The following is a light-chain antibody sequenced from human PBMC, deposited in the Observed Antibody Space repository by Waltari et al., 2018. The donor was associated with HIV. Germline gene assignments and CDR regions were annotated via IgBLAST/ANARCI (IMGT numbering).Light chain of an antibody. Sequence: QSVLTQPPSASGTPGQRVTISCSGSSSNIGSNTVNWYQQLPGTAPKPLIYGNFHRPSGVPDRFSGSKSGTSASLAISGLQSEDEADYYCATWDDSLNGRVFGGGTKLTVL. CDR2: GNF. J-gene: IGLJ3*02. CDR3: ATWDDSLNGRV. CDR1: SSNIGSNT. V-gene: IGLV1-44*01.